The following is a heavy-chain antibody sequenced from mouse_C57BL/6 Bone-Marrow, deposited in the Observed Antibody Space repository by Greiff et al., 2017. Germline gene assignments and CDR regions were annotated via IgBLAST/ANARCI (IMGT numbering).Heavy chain of an antibody. Sequence: VQLQQSGAELARPGASVKLSCKASGYTFTSYGISWVKQRTGQGLEWIGEIYPRSGNNYYNEKFKGKATLTADKSSSTAYLELRSLTSEDSAVYFCSFFITTVSEYFDVWGTGTTVTVSS. CDR2: IYPRSGNN. V-gene: IGHV1-81*01. D-gene: IGHD1-1*01. CDR3: SFFITTVSEYFDV. CDR1: GYTFTSYG. J-gene: IGHJ1*03.